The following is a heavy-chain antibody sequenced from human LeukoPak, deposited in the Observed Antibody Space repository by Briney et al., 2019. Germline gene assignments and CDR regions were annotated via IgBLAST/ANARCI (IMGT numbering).Heavy chain of an antibody. CDR1: GGSFSTYY. V-gene: IGHV4-59*13. J-gene: IGHJ4*02. CDR3: ARGQGGNYYLNYFDY. Sequence: PSETLSLTCTVTGGSFSTYYWSWIRQPPGKGLEWIGHFYYSGSTNSNPSLKSRVTISVDTSRNQFSLKLTSVTAADTAVYYRARGQGGNYYLNYFDYWGQGALVTVSS. CDR2: FYYSGST. D-gene: IGHD1-26*01.